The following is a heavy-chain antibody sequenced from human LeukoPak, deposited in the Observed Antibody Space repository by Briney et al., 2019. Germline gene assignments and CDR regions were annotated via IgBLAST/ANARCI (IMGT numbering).Heavy chain of an antibody. CDR1: GYTFTSYG. Sequence: ASVKVSCKASGYTFTSYGISWVRQAPGQGLEWMGWISAYNGNTNYAQKLQGKVTMTTDTSTSTAYMELRSLRSDDTAVYYCARDVQLLFVEDPYGMDVWGQGTTVTVSS. D-gene: IGHD2-2*01. CDR3: ARDVQLLFVEDPYGMDV. CDR2: ISAYNGNT. V-gene: IGHV1-18*01. J-gene: IGHJ6*02.